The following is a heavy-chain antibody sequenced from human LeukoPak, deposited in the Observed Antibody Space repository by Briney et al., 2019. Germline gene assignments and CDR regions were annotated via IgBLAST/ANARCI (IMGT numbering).Heavy chain of an antibody. Sequence: LSLTCTVSGGSISSGSYYWSWIRQPAGKGLEWVSVIHSGGSTYYADSVKDRFTISRDSSKNTLYLRMSSLRVEDTAVYYCAREKGIAVAASAYYFDYWGQGTLVTVSS. D-gene: IGHD6-19*01. CDR1: GGSISSGSYY. V-gene: IGHV3-66*01. J-gene: IGHJ4*02. CDR2: IHSGGST. CDR3: AREKGIAVAASAYYFDY.